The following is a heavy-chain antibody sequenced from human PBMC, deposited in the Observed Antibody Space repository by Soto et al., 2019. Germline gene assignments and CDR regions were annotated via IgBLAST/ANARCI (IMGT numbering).Heavy chain of an antibody. Sequence: SETLSLTCTVSGGSISTYYWSWIRQPPGKGLEWIGYIYYRGNTNYNPSFKSRVTISLDTSKNQFSLRLSSVTAADTAIYYCARHPGYYDVLTGYSTYYFDYWGQGTLVTVSS. CDR1: GGSISTYY. CDR2: IYYRGNT. V-gene: IGHV4-59*08. D-gene: IGHD3-9*01. J-gene: IGHJ4*02. CDR3: ARHPGYYDVLTGYSTYYFDY.